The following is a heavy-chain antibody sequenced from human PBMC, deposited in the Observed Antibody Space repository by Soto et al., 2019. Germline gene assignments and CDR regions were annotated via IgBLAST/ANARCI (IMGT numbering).Heavy chain of an antibody. CDR2: ISSSSSYI. J-gene: IGHJ6*02. V-gene: IGHV3-21*01. Sequence: GGSLRLSCAASGFIFTSYSMNWVRHAPGKGLEWVSSISSSSSYIYYADSVKGRFTISRDNAKNSLYLQMSSLRAEDTAVYYCARDSGSSSDYYGMDVWGQGTTVTVSS. CDR1: GFIFTSYS. CDR3: ARDSGSSSDYYGMDV. D-gene: IGHD6-13*01.